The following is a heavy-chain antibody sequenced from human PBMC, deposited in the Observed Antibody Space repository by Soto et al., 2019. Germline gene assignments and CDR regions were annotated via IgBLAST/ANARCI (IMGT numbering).Heavy chain of an antibody. CDR3: TLDITFYSYYGMDV. J-gene: IGHJ6*02. CDR2: ISSSSSYI. V-gene: IGHV3-21*01. CDR1: GFTFSSYS. D-gene: IGHD3-10*01. Sequence: GGSLRLSCAASGFTFSSYSMNWVRQAPGKGLEWVSSISSSSSYIYYADSVKGRFTISRDNAKNSLYLQMNSLRAEDTAAYSYTLDITFYSYYGMDVWGQGTTVTV.